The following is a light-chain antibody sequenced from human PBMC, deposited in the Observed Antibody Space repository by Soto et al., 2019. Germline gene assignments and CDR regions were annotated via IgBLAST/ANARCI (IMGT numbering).Light chain of an antibody. V-gene: IGLV2-14*01. CDR1: SSDVGTYNY. CDR2: EFS. Sequence: SLLPHPSSVSGSPVQSITISCTGTSSDVGTYNYVSWYQQHPGKAPKLMIYEFSNRPSGVSNRFSGSKSGNTASLTISGLQAEDEADYYCSSYTGSSSFYVFGTGTKVTVL. CDR3: SSYTGSSSFYV. J-gene: IGLJ1*01.